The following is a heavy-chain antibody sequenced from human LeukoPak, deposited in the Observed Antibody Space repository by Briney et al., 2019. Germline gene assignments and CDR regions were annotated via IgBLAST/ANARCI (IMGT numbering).Heavy chain of an antibody. D-gene: IGHD3-9*01. Sequence: PSETLSLTCTVSGGSISSGGYYWSWLRQHPGKGLEWIGYIYYSGSTYYNPSLKSRVTISVDTSKNQFSLKLSSVTAADTAVYYCARGPGGILTGYYNWFDPWGQGTLVTVSS. J-gene: IGHJ5*02. CDR2: IYYSGST. CDR3: ARGPGGILTGYYNWFDP. CDR1: GGSISSGGYY. V-gene: IGHV4-31*03.